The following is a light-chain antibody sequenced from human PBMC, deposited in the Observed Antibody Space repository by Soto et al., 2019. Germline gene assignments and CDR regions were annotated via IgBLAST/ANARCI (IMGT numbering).Light chain of an antibody. V-gene: IGKV3-15*01. CDR2: GAS. J-gene: IGKJ5*01. Sequence: EIVLTQSPATLSLSPGERATLSCRASQSVSTNLAWYQQKPGQAPRLLIYGASTRASGIPARFSGSGSGTEFTLTISSLQSEDFAVYYCQQYSSSPSFGQGTRLEIK. CDR3: QQYSSSPS. CDR1: QSVSTN.